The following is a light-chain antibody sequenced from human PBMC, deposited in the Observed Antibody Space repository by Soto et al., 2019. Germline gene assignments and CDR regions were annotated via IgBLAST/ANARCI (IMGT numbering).Light chain of an antibody. CDR2: GVC. Sequence: IVLTQSPGTLSLSPGERATLSCRASQSLRTSYLAWYQQRHGQATRLLNYGVCNRATGVPDRFRGTGSGTEFTLIISRLEPEYFAVYDGQQYGGSFVNTFGQGTMLEI. CDR3: QQYGGSFVNT. CDR1: QSLRTSY. V-gene: IGKV3-20*01. J-gene: IGKJ2*01.